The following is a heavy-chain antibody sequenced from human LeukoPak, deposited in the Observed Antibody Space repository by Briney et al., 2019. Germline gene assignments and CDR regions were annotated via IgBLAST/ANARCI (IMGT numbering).Heavy chain of an antibody. V-gene: IGHV1-18*01. CDR1: GYTFTSYG. D-gene: IGHD2-2*01. CDR2: ISAYSGNT. CDR3: ARDGEGYCSSTSCYGTY. Sequence: ASVKVSCKASGYTFTSYGINWVRQAPGQGLEWMGWISAYSGNTNYAQKFQDRVSMTTDTSTSTAYMKLRSLRSDDTAVYYCARDGEGYCSSTSCYGTYWGQGTLVTVSS. J-gene: IGHJ4*02.